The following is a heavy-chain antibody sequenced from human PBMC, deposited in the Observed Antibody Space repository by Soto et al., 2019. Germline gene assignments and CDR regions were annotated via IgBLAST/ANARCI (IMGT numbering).Heavy chain of an antibody. V-gene: IGHV3-23*01. CDR3: ANLPLEQPGFDY. Sequence: GGSLRLSCAASGFTFSSYAMSWVRQAPGKGLEWVSAISGSGGSTYYADSVKGRFTISRDNSKNTLYLQMNSLRAEDTAVYYCANLPLEQPGFDYWGQGTLVTVSS. D-gene: IGHD3-3*01. J-gene: IGHJ4*02. CDR2: ISGSGGST. CDR1: GFTFSSYA.